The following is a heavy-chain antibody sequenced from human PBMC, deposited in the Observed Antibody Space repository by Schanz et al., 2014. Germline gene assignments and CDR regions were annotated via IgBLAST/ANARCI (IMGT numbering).Heavy chain of an antibody. Sequence: EVQVVESGGGLVQPGGSLRLSCAASGFSVGNKYMNWVRQAPGKGLEWVSSFNDGGVNKYYADSVKGRFTISSDNSKSTLYLQMSSLRAEDTAVYYCAKSQGSSFDSWGQGTLVTVSS. J-gene: IGHJ4*02. CDR3: AKSQGSSFDS. CDR1: GFSVGNKY. D-gene: IGHD6-13*01. V-gene: IGHV3-66*01. CDR2: NDGGVNK.